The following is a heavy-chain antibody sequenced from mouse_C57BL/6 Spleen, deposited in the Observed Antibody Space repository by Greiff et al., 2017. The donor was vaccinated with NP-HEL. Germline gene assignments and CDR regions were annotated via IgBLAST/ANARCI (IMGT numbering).Heavy chain of an antibody. J-gene: IGHJ3*01. D-gene: IGHD1-2*01. V-gene: IGHV5-4*01. Sequence: EVKLEESGGGLVKPGGSLKLSCAASGFTFSSYAMSWVRQTPEKRLEWVATISDGGSYTYYPDNVKGRFTISRDNAKNNLYLQMSHLKSEDTAMYYCARDGYPEAWFAYWGQGTLVTVSA. CDR2: ISDGGSYT. CDR1: GFTFSSYA. CDR3: ARDGYPEAWFAY.